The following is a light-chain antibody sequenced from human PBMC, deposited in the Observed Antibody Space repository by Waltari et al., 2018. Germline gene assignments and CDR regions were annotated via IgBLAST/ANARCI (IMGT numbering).Light chain of an antibody. J-gene: IGLJ2*01. V-gene: IGLV3-1*01. Sequence: SYELTQPPSVSVSPGQTASIPCSGAKLGDKYACWYQQKPGQSPLLVVYQDTKRPSGIPERCSGSKSGDTASLTITGTQAMDEADYYCQAWDNVPHVVFGGGTKLTV. CDR3: QAWDNVPHVV. CDR2: QDT. CDR1: KLGDKY.